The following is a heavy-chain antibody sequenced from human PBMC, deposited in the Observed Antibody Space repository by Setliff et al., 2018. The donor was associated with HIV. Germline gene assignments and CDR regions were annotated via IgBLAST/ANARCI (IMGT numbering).Heavy chain of an antibody. J-gene: IGHJ4*02. CDR3: ARGGRDILTGYYPAYYYFDY. V-gene: IGHV3-66*02. CDR2: IYSGGTT. Sequence: PGGSLRLSCAASGFTSSSFAMSWVRQAPGKGLAWVSIIYSGGTTYYAYSVKCRFTISRDNSKNTLYLQMNSLRAEDTAVYYCARGGRDILTGYYPAYYYFDYWGQGTLVTVSS. D-gene: IGHD3-9*01. CDR1: GFTSSSFA.